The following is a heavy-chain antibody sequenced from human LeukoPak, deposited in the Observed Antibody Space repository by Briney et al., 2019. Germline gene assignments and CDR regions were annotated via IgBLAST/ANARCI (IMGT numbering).Heavy chain of an antibody. D-gene: IGHD6-19*01. J-gene: IGHJ4*02. Sequence: GGSLRLSCAASGFTFSSYSMNWVRQAPGKGLEWVSSISSSSSYIYYADSVKGRFTISRDNAKNSLYLQMTSLRAEDTAVYYCARVGIAVAGNDYWGQGTLVTVSS. CDR3: ARVGIAVAGNDY. CDR2: ISSSSSYI. CDR1: GFTFSSYS. V-gene: IGHV3-21*01.